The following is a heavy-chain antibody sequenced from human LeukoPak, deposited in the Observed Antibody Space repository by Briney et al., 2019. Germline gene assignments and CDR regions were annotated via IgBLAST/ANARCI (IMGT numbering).Heavy chain of an antibody. Sequence: GGSLRLSCAASGFTFDDYAMHWVRQAPGKGLEWVSGISWNSGSIGYADSVKGRFTISRDNAKNSLYLQMNSLRAEDMALYYCAKSTVRGVIITFFDYWGQGTLVTVSS. CDR2: ISWNSGSI. D-gene: IGHD3-10*01. V-gene: IGHV3-9*03. CDR1: GFTFDDYA. CDR3: AKSTVRGVIITFFDY. J-gene: IGHJ4*02.